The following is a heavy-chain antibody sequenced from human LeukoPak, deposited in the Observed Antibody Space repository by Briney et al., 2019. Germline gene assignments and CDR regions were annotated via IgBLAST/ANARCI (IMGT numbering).Heavy chain of an antibody. Sequence: GGSLRLSCSVSGFTFSTYVMHWVRQAPGKGLEYVLAISSNGDNTYYADSVKGRFTISRDNSKNTLYLQMSSLRADDTAVYYCVRGTGYWGQGTLVSVSS. CDR3: VRGTGY. J-gene: IGHJ4*02. V-gene: IGHV3-64D*06. CDR2: ISSNGDNT. CDR1: GFTFSTYV.